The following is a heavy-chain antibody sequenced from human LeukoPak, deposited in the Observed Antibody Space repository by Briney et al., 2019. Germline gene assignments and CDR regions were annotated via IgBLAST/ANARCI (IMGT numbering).Heavy chain of an antibody. CDR2: ITYSGST. D-gene: IGHD5-12*01. CDR1: GGSIRSDDYC. CDR3: ARGGVGGYDYFDS. V-gene: IGHV4-30-4*01. Sequence: SETLSLTCTVSGGSIRSDDYCWSWIRQPPGKGLEWFGHITYSGSTDYSPSLKSRVSISVDTSKNQFSLSLNSVTVADTAVYYCARGGVGGYDYFDSWGQGTLVTVSS. J-gene: IGHJ4*02.